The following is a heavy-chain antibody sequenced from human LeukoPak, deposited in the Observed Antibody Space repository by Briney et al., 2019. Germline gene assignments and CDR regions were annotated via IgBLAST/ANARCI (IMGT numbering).Heavy chain of an antibody. CDR1: GFSFNTYW. CDR3: ARDHYGSGTFWFDP. J-gene: IGHJ5*02. Sequence: GGSLRLSCAASGFSFNTYWMHWVRQAPGKGLVWVSRTNNDGSSTSYADSVKGRFTISRDNAKNTLNLQMHGLRVEDTAVYYCARDHYGSGTFWFDPWGQGTLVTVSS. V-gene: IGHV3-74*01. D-gene: IGHD3-10*01. CDR2: TNNDGSST.